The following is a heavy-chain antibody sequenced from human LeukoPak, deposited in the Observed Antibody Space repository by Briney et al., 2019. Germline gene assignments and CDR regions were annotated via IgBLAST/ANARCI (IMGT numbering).Heavy chain of an antibody. J-gene: IGHJ4*02. Sequence: GGSLRLSCAASGNYWMHWVRQAPGKGLVWVSHINSDGSWTSYANSVKGRFTISKDNAKNTVYLQMNSLRAEDTAVYYCVSFYETYWGRGTLVTVSS. CDR1: GNYW. CDR2: INSDGSWT. CDR3: VSFYETY. V-gene: IGHV3-74*01. D-gene: IGHD2/OR15-2a*01.